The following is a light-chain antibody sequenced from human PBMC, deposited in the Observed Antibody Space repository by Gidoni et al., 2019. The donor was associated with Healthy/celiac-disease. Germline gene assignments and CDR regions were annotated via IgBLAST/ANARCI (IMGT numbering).Light chain of an antibody. V-gene: IGKV3-20*01. CDR3: KQYGSSQT. J-gene: IGKJ1*01. CDR1: QSVSSSY. CDR2: GSS. Sequence: EIVLTQSPGTLSLSPGERATLSCRASQSVSSSYLAWYQQKPGQAPRHLIDGSSRRATGIPDRCSGSGSGTDCTLTISRLEPEDFAVYYCKQYGSSQTFGQGTKVEIK.